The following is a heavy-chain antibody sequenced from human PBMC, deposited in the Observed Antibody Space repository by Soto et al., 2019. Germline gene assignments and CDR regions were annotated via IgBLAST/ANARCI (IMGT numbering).Heavy chain of an antibody. Sequence: GASVKVSCKASGYTFTSYYMHWVRQAPGQGLEWMGIINPSGGSTSYAQKFQGRVTMTRDTSTSTVYMELSSLRSEDTAVYYCARQSIQLWSPDMAFDIWGQGTMVTVSS. D-gene: IGHD5-18*01. CDR1: GYTFTSYY. CDR2: INPSGGST. CDR3: ARQSIQLWSPDMAFDI. J-gene: IGHJ3*02. V-gene: IGHV1-46*01.